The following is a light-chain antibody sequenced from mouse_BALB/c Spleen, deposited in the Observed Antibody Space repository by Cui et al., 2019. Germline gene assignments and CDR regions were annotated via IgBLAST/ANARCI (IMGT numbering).Light chain of an antibody. Sequence: HIVLTQSPAPMSASPGEKVTMTCSASSSVSYMYWYQQKPRSSPKPWIYLTSNLASGVPARVSGSGSGTSYSLTISSMEAEDAATYYGQQWSSWTFGGGTKLEIK. J-gene: IGKJ1*01. CDR1: SSVSY. CDR2: LTS. CDR3: QQWSSWT. V-gene: IGKV4-68*01.